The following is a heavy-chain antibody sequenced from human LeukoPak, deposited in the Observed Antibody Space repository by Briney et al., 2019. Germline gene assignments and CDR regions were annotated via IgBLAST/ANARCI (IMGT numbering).Heavy chain of an antibody. D-gene: IGHD4-17*01. J-gene: IGHJ4*02. CDR3: ARAGMDYGDYAFDY. V-gene: IGHV4-59*01. Sequence: RTSETLSLTCTVSGGSISSYYWSWIRQPPGKGLEWIGYIYYSGSTNYNPSLKSRVTRSVDTSKNQFSLKLSSVTAADTAVYYCARAGMDYGDYAFDYWGQGTLVTVSP. CDR1: GGSISSYY. CDR2: IYYSGST.